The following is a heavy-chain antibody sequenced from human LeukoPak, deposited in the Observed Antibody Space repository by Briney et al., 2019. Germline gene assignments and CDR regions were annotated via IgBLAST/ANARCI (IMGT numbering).Heavy chain of an antibody. CDR2: INRNSGGT. CDR1: GYTFTGYY. V-gene: IGHV1-2*06. Sequence: ASVKVSCKASGYTFTGYYMHWVRQAPGQGLEWMGRINRNSGGTNYAQKFQGRVTMTRDTSISTAYMELSRLRSDDTAVYYCARGLWPLDYYYYYYMDVWGKGTTVTVSS. CDR3: ARGLWPLDYYYYYYMDV. D-gene: IGHD2/OR15-2a*01. J-gene: IGHJ6*03.